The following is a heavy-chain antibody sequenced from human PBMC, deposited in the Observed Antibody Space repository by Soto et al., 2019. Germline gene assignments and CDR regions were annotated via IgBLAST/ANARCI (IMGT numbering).Heavy chain of an antibody. D-gene: IGHD3-9*01. CDR1: GGSIRSDSYY. CDR2: ISYNGST. J-gene: IGHJ4*02. Sequence: SETLSLTCTVSGGSIRSDSYYWGWIRQSPEKGLEWIASISYNGSTYYNPTLKNRLIIFVDTSKSQFSMKLSSVTAAYTAVYYCARGFAIDWYTYYFDYWGQGPLVTVS. V-gene: IGHV4-39*01. CDR3: ARGFAIDWYTYYFDY.